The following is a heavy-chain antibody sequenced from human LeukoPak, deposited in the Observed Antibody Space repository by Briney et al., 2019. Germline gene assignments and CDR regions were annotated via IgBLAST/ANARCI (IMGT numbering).Heavy chain of an antibody. J-gene: IGHJ4*02. V-gene: IGHV1-46*01. Sequence: ASVKVSCKASGYTFPSYFMHWVRQAPGQGLEWMGIINPTGGSTTYAQKFQGRVTITADQSTSTAYMQLSSLRSEDTAVYYCASFSDSSGYQFDYWGQGTLVTVSS. D-gene: IGHD3-22*01. CDR1: GYTFPSYF. CDR3: ASFSDSSGYQFDY. CDR2: INPTGGST.